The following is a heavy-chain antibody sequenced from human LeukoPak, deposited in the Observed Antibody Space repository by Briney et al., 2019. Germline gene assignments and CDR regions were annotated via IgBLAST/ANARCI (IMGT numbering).Heavy chain of an antibody. CDR2: VYTSGIT. CDR1: GGFINSYY. J-gene: IGHJ6*03. V-gene: IGHV4-4*07. CDR3: ARHNGFDRGYYYYMDV. Sequence: SETLSLTCTVSGGFINSYYWSWIRQPAGKGLEWIGRVYTSGITNYNPSLKSRITMSVNTSKNQFSLKLTSVTAADTAVYYCARHNGFDRGYYYYMDVWGKGTTVTVSS. D-gene: IGHD3-9*01.